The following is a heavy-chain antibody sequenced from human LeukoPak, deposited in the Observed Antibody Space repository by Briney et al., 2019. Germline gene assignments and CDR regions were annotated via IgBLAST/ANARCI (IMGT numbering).Heavy chain of an antibody. CDR1: GGSISSGTSF. CDR2: FSYSGST. V-gene: IGHV4-39*01. D-gene: IGHD1-1*01. CDR3: ARVQNGYYYYYMDV. Sequence: PSETLSLTCTVSGGSISSGTSFWGWIRLPPGKGPEWIGSFSYSGSTYYNPSLNSPVTISLDTSKSQISLRLTSVTAADTAVYYCARVQNGYYYYYMDVWGTGTTVTVSS. J-gene: IGHJ6*03.